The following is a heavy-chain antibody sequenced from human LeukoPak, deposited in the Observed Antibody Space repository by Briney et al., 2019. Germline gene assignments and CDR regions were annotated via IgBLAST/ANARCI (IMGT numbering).Heavy chain of an antibody. CDR3: AKDRYQNYYDSSGYYSGH. J-gene: IGHJ4*02. V-gene: IGHV3-23*01. D-gene: IGHD3-22*01. CDR1: GFTFSSYA. CDR2: ISGSGGST. Sequence: GGSLRLSCAASGFTFSSYAMSWVRQAPGKGLEWVSAISGSGGSTYYADSVKGRFTISRDNSKNTLYLQMYSLRAEDTAVYYCAKDRYQNYYDSSGYYSGHWGQGTLVTVSS.